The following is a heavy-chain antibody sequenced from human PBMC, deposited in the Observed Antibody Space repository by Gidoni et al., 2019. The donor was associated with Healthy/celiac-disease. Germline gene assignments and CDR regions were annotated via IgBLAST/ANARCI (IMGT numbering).Heavy chain of an antibody. CDR2: ISYDGSNK. CDR3: ARASLTYYYDSYFDY. Sequence: VQLVESGGGVVQPGRSLRLSCAASGFPFSSYAMHWVRQAPGKGLEWVAVISYDGSNKYYADSVKGRFTISRDNSKNTLYLQMNSLRAEDTAVYYCARASLTYYYDSYFDYWGQGTLVTVSS. J-gene: IGHJ4*02. D-gene: IGHD3-22*01. V-gene: IGHV3-30-3*01. CDR1: GFPFSSYA.